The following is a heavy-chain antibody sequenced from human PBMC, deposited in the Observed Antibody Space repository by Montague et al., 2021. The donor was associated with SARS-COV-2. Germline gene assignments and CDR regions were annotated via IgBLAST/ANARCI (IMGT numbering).Heavy chain of an antibody. CDR3: ARDAYGSGSYYFDY. D-gene: IGHD3-10*01. CDR1: GFTFSSYG. Sequence: SLSLSCAASGFTFSSYGMPWVRQAPGKGLEWVAVIWYDGSNKYYADSVXGLFTISRDNSKNTLYLQMNSLRAEDTAVYYCARDAYGSGSYYFDYWGQGTLVTVSS. CDR2: IWYDGSNK. V-gene: IGHV3-33*01. J-gene: IGHJ4*02.